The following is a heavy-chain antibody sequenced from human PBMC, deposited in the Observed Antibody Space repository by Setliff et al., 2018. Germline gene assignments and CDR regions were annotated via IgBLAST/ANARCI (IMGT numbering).Heavy chain of an antibody. J-gene: IGHJ5*02. CDR1: GYSFSNFG. V-gene: IGHV1-2*02. D-gene: IGHD3-22*01. CDR3: ARAPWGDDYDSLYTWFDP. CDR2: INPKTGDT. Sequence: GASVKVSCKTSGYSFSNFGISWVRQAPGQGLEWMGWINPKTGDTLYAPKFQGRVTMTRDRSSNTAYMDLSRLTSDDTAIYYCARAPWGDDYDSLYTWFDPWGQGSLVTVSS.